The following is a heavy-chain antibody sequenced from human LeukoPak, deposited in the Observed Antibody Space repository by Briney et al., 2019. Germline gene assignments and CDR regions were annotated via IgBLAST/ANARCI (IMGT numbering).Heavy chain of an antibody. D-gene: IGHD2-21*02. CDR2: ISSYSHYL. V-gene: IGHV3-21*06. J-gene: IGHJ5*02. CDR3: ARDLRPDVPTAPTPDS. Sequence: GGSLRLSCVASGFTFSFYTMNWARQAPGQGLEWVSSISSYSHYLYYADSVKGRFTISRDNAKNSVYLEMDSLRAEDTAVYFCARDLRPDVPTAPTPDSWGQGTLVTVSS. CDR1: GFTFSFYT.